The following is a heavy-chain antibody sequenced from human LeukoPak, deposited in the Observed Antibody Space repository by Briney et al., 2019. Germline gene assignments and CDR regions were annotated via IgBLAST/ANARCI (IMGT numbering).Heavy chain of an antibody. CDR3: ATYRSGSMDV. CDR1: GGSISSSY. D-gene: IGHD3-10*01. V-gene: IGHV4-59*08. Sequence: SETLSLTCTVSGGSISSSYWNWIRQPPGKGLEWIGYIYYSGSTNYNPSLKSRVTISVDTSKNQFSLKLSSVTAADTAVYYCATYRSGSMDVWGQGTTVTVSS. J-gene: IGHJ6*02. CDR2: IYYSGST.